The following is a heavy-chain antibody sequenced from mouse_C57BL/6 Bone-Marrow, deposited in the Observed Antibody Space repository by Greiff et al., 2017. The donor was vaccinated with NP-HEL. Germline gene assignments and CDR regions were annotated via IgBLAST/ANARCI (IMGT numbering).Heavy chain of an antibody. V-gene: IGHV5-9*01. CDR2: ISGGGGNT. D-gene: IGHD1-1*01. CDR1: GFTFSSYT. J-gene: IGHJ4*01. Sequence: EVKLVESGGGLVKPGGSLKLSCAASGFTFSSYTMSWVRQTPEKRLEWVATISGGGGNTYYPDSVKGRFTISRDNAKNTLYLQMSSLRSEDTALYYCARHDATVVATYYYAMDYWGQGTSVTVSS. CDR3: ARHDATVVATYYYAMDY.